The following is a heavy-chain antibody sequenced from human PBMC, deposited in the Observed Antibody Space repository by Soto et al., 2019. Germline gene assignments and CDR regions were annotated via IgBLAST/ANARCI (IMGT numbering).Heavy chain of an antibody. CDR3: ARDLRVVRGVIPT. J-gene: IGHJ4*02. Sequence: GGSLRLSCAASGFTFSSYSMNWVRQAPGKGLEWVSSISSSSSYIYYADSVKGRFTISRDNAKNSLYLQMNSLRAEDTAVYYCARDLRVVRGVIPTWGQGTLVTVSS. CDR1: GFTFSSYS. V-gene: IGHV3-21*01. D-gene: IGHD3-10*01. CDR2: ISSSSSYI.